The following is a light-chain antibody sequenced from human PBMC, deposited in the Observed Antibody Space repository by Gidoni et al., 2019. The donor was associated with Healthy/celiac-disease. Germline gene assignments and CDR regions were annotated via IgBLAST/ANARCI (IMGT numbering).Light chain of an antibody. CDR2: WAS. Sequence: DIVMTQPPDSLAVSLGERATINCKSSQSVLYSSNNKNYLAWYQQKPGQPPKLLIYWASTRESGVPDRFSVSGSGTDFTLTISSLQAEDFAVYYCQQYYSTPTFGQGTKVEIK. CDR3: QQYYSTPT. J-gene: IGKJ1*01. CDR1: QSVLYSSNNKNY. V-gene: IGKV4-1*01.